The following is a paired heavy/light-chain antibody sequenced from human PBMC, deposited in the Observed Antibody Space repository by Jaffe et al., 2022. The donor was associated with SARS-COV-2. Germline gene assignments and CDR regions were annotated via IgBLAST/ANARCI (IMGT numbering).Heavy chain of an antibody. D-gene: IGHD2-2*01. CDR3: ARVYISKPRYCSSTSCPVWFDP. J-gene: IGHJ5*02. CDR2: INAGNGNT. CDR1: GYTFTSYA. V-gene: IGHV1-3*01. Sequence: QVQLVQSGAEVKKPGASVKVSCKASGYTFTSYAMHWVRQAPGQRLEWMGWINAGNGNTKYSQKFQGRVTITRDTSASTAYMELSSLRSEDTAVYYCARVYISKPRYCSSTSCPVWFDPWGQGTLVTVSS.
Light chain of an antibody. CDR2: GAS. CDR1: QSVSSN. CDR3: QQYNNWHT. V-gene: IGKV3-15*01. Sequence: EIVMTQSPATLSVSPGERATLSCRASQSVSSNLAWYQQKPGQAPRLLIYGASTRATGIPARFSGSGSGTEFTLTISSLQSEDFAVYYCQQYNNWHTFGQGTKLEIK. J-gene: IGKJ2*01.